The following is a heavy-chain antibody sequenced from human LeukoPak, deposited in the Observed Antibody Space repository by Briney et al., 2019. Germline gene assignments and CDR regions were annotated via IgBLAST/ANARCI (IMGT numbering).Heavy chain of an antibody. CDR1: GFTFDDYA. CDR3: AKGSSGWYRSVAFDI. V-gene: IGHV3-9*01. Sequence: GGSLRLSCAASGFTFDDYAMHWVRQAPGKGLEWVSGISWNSGSIGYADSVKGRFTISRDNAKNSLYLQMNSLRAEDTALYYCAKGSSGWYRSVAFDIWGQGTMVTVSS. J-gene: IGHJ3*02. D-gene: IGHD6-19*01. CDR2: ISWNSGSI.